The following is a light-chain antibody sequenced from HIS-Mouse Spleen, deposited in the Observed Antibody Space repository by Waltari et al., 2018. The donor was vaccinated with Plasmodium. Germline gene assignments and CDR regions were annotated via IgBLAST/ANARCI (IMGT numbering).Light chain of an antibody. CDR1: QLGDNY. J-gene: IGLJ2*01. Sequence: SYELTQPPSVSVSPGQTASITCYGDQLGDNYACWYQQKPGQSPVLVIYQDSKRPSGIPERFSGSNSGNTATLTISGTQAMDEADYYCQAWDSSTVVFGGGTKLTVL. CDR2: QDS. V-gene: IGLV3-1*01. CDR3: QAWDSSTVV.